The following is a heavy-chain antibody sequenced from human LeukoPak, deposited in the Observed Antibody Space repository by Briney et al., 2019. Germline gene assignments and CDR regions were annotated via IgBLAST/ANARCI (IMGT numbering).Heavy chain of an antibody. CDR3: ARQIAARDAFYYYYMDV. D-gene: IGHD6-6*01. CDR1: GDSISSGSYY. J-gene: IGHJ6*03. Sequence: PSETLSLICTVSGDSISSGSYYWSWVRQAPGKGLDWIAYIHHSGSTFYNPSLSGRVTISLDTSKNQFSLRVTSVTAADTAVYYCARQIAARDAFYYYYMDVWGKGTTVTVSS. CDR2: IHHSGST. V-gene: IGHV4-61*01.